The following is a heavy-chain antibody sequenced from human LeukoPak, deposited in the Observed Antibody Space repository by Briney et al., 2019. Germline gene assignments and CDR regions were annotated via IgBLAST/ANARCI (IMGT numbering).Heavy chain of an antibody. V-gene: IGHV4-59*01. CDR3: AREKWTCDH. CDR1: GGSISSYY. J-gene: IGHJ4*02. CDR2: IYYSGST. Sequence: SETLSLTCTVSGGSISSYYWSWVRQPPGKGLEWIGYIYYSGSTNYNPSLKSRVTISVDTSKNQFSLKLRSETATYPAVYYCAREKWTCDHWGQGTLDTVSS. D-gene: IGHD1-26*01.